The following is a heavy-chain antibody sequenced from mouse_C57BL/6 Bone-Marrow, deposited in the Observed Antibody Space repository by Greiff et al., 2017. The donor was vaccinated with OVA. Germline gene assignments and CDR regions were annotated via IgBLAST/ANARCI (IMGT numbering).Heavy chain of an antibody. J-gene: IGHJ3*01. V-gene: IGHV1-81*01. CDR1: GYTFTSYG. CDR2: IYPRSGNT. CDR3: ARSDGFAWSAY. Sequence: QVQLQQSGAELARPGASVKLSCKASGYTFTSYGISWVKQRTGQGLEWIGEIYPRSGNTYYNEKFKGKATLTADKSSSTAYMELRSLTSEDSAVYYCARSDGFAWSAYWGQGTLVTVSA. D-gene: IGHD2-3*01.